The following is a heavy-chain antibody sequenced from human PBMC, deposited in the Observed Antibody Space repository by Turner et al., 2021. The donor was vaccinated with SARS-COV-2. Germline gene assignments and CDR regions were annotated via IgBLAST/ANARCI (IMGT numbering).Heavy chain of an antibody. CDR3: ARLNDYSDY. D-gene: IGHD2-8*01. V-gene: IGHV2-5*02. Sequence: QIPLKESGPALVKPTQTLTLTCTVSGFSVKSSGLAVGWIRQPPGKALQWLALVYWDDTKYFSPSLKTRLTITRDGSKNQVVLTVTNMEPSDAGTYDCARLNDYSDYWGQGTLVTVSS. CDR2: VYWDDTK. J-gene: IGHJ4*02. CDR1: GFSVKSSGLA.